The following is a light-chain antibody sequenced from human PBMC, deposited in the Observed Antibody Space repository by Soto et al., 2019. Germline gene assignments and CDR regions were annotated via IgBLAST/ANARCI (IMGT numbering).Light chain of an antibody. V-gene: IGKV3-11*01. Sequence: EIVMTQSPVTLSVSPGERVTLSCRASQSVSSNLAWYQQKPGQALRLLIYDASNRATGTPARFSGSGSGTDFTLTISRLEPEDFAVYYCHHYGNSLWTFGQGTKVDIK. CDR2: DAS. CDR3: HHYGNSLWT. J-gene: IGKJ1*01. CDR1: QSVSSN.